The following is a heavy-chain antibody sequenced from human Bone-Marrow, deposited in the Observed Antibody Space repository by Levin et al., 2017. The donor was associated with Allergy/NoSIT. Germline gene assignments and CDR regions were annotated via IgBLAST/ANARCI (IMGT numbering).Heavy chain of an antibody. V-gene: IGHV3-74*01. Sequence: GGSLRLSCEVSGFTLSDYWMNWVRQVPGKGLMWISRINHDGSHTRYADSVRGRFTISRDNDQTTVLLQMEGLTDEDTAVYYCAQENSSRLSWGQGSLVIVS. J-gene: IGHJ4*02. CDR2: INHDGSHT. CDR1: GFTLSDYW. D-gene: IGHD6-13*01. CDR3: AQENSSRLS.